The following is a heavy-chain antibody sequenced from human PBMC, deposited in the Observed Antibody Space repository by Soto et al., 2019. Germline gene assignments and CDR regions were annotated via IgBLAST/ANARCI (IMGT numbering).Heavy chain of an antibody. CDR3: ATQTGLYYYGMDV. CDR1: GGSINAFF. Sequence: PSETLSLTCTVSGGSINAFFWSWVRQPPGKGLESIGYIFYSGSTNYNPSLKSRVTISLDTSKTQCSLNLTSVTAADTAVYYCATQTGLYYYGMDVWGQGTTVTVSS. J-gene: IGHJ6*02. V-gene: IGHV4-59*01. CDR2: IFYSGST.